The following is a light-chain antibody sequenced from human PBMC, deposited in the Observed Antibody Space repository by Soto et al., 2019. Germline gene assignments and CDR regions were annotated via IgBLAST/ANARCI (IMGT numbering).Light chain of an antibody. Sequence: QSALTQPASVSESLGQPITISCTGTSSDVGYYNYVSWYQQHPGKAPKLMIYDVSNRPSGVSRRFSGSKSGNTASLTISGLRAEDEADYYCTSYTTSSTLVFGGGTQLTVL. CDR3: TSYTTSSTLV. V-gene: IGLV2-14*01. J-gene: IGLJ2*01. CDR1: SSDVGYYNY. CDR2: DVS.